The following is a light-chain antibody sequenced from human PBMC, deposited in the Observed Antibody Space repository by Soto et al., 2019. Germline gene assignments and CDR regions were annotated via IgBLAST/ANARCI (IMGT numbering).Light chain of an antibody. Sequence: EIVLTQSPGTLSLSPEKKATLSCRASQSVSSSYLAWYQQKPGQAPRLLIYGTSSRATAIPDRFSGSGSGTDFTLTISRLEPEDFAVYYCQQYGSSSWTFGQGTKVDIK. CDR1: QSVSSSY. CDR2: GTS. V-gene: IGKV3-20*01. J-gene: IGKJ1*01. CDR3: QQYGSSSWT.